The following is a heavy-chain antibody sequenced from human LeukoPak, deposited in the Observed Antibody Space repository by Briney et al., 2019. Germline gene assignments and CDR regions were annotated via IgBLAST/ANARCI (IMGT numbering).Heavy chain of an antibody. J-gene: IGHJ4*02. CDR2: INHRGTT. CDR3: ARGGCSSSRCYAPADY. D-gene: IGHD2-2*01. CDR1: GGSFSGYY. Sequence: SETLSLTCAVYGGSFSGYYWSWIRQPPGKGPEWIGEINHRGTTNYSPSLRSRATISVDTSKNQFSLNLYSVTAADTALYYCARGGCSSSRCYAPADYWGQGTLVTVSS. V-gene: IGHV4-34*01.